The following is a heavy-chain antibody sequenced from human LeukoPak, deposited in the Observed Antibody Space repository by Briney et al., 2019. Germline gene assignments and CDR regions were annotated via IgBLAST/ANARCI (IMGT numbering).Heavy chain of an antibody. V-gene: IGHV3-23*01. D-gene: IGHD3-22*01. Sequence: GGSLRLSCAASGFTFSSYAMSWVRQAPGKGLEWVSAISGSGGSTYYADSVKGRFTISRDNSKNTLYLQMNSLRAEDTAVYYCAKGPYYYDSSGDYYQRNWFDPWGQGTLVTVSS. CDR1: GFTFSSYA. CDR3: AKGPYYYDSSGDYYQRNWFDP. J-gene: IGHJ5*02. CDR2: ISGSGGST.